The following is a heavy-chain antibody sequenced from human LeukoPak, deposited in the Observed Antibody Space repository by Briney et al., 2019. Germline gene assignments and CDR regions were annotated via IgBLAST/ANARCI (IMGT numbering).Heavy chain of an antibody. V-gene: IGHV3-30*02. CDR1: GFTFSSYG. D-gene: IGHD2-15*01. Sequence: GGSLRLSCAASGFTFSSYGMHWVCQAPGKGLEWVAFIRYDGSNKYYADSVKGRFTISRDNSKNTLYLQMNSLRAEDTAVYYCAKEIGAASTSDFQHWGQGTLVTVSS. J-gene: IGHJ1*01. CDR3: AKEIGAASTSDFQH. CDR2: IRYDGSNK.